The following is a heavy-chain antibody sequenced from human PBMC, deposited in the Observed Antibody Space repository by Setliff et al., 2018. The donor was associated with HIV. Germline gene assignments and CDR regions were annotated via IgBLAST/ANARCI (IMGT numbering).Heavy chain of an antibody. CDR1: GFSISSRYY. Sequence: SETLSLTCDVSGFSISSRYYWGWIRQSPGKGLEWIGEINHSGSTNYNPSLKSRVTISVDTSKNQFSLKLSSVTAADTAVYYCARGGRWLVRKDFDHWGQGSLVTVSS. CDR2: INHSGST. V-gene: IGHV4-38-2*01. J-gene: IGHJ4*02. CDR3: ARGGRWLVRKDFDH. D-gene: IGHD6-19*01.